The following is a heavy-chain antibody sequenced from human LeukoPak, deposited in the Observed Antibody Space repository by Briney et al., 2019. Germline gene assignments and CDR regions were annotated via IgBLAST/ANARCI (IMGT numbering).Heavy chain of an antibody. CDR3: ARHLATVTASRQYYYYGMDV. CDR1: GFSFTFTKNW. CDR2: IYPVDSDI. Sequence: GESLKISCKASGFSFTFTKNWIGCVRQVPGKGLGWMGIIYPVDSDIRYNPSFQGQVTISVDKSISTTYLQWSSLKASDTAIYYCARHLATVTASRQYYYYGMDVWGQGTTVTVSS. D-gene: IGHD4-17*01. J-gene: IGHJ6*02. V-gene: IGHV5-51*01.